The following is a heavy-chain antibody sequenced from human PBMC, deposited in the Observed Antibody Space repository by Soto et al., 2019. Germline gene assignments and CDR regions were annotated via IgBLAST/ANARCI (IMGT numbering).Heavy chain of an antibody. V-gene: IGHV3-33*01. D-gene: IGHD5-18*01. J-gene: IGHJ4*02. Sequence: PGGSLRLSCAASGFTFSNYGMHWVRQTPGRGLEWVAVMWFDGRNIAYGESVKGRFTVSRDNSKNMLYLQMDRLGVEDTAVYYCARDEIQIWSYVGSFDYWGQGTLVTVSS. CDR1: GFTFSNYG. CDR3: ARDEIQIWSYVGSFDY. CDR2: MWFDGRNI.